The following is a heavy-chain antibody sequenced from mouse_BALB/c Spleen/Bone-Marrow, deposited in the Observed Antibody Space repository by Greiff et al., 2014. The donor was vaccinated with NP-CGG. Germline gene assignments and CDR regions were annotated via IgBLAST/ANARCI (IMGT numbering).Heavy chain of an antibody. CDR3: ASYYYGSSLFAY. Sequence: EVQLQESGAELVKPGASVKLSCTASGFNIKDTYMHWVKQRPEQGLEWIGRIDPANGNTKYDPKFQGKATITADTSSNTAYLQLSSLTSEDTAVYYCASYYYGSSLFAYWGQGILVTVSA. V-gene: IGHV14-3*02. D-gene: IGHD1-1*01. CDR2: IDPANGNT. CDR1: GFNIKDTY. J-gene: IGHJ3*01.